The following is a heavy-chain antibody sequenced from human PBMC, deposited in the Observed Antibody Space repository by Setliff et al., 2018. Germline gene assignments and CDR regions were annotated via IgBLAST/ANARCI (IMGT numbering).Heavy chain of an antibody. CDR2: VSGAGDFT. CDR1: GFTFTSYA. J-gene: IGHJ4*02. D-gene: IGHD2-15*01. V-gene: IGHV3-23*01. Sequence: AGGSLRLSCAASGFTFTSYAMTWVRQAPGKGLEWVSTVSGAGDFTYYRDSVKGRFTISRANSKNTLYLQMNSLRPEDTAVYYCARTCSGSGCYAGLESWGQGTPVTVSS. CDR3: ARTCSGSGCYAGLES.